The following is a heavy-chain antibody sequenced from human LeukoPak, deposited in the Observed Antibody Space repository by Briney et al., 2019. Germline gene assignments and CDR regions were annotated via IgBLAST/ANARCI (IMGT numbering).Heavy chain of an antibody. CDR1: GYTFTSYA. D-gene: IGHD2-2*01. CDR3: ARVSPVPAALDAFDI. J-gene: IGHJ3*02. CDR2: INTNTGNP. Sequence: ASVKVSCKASGYTFTSYAMNWVRQAPGQGLEWMGWINTNTGNPTYAQGFTGRFVFSLDTSVSTAYLQISSLKAGDTAVYYCARVSPVPAALDAFDIWGQGTMVTVSS. V-gene: IGHV7-4-1*02.